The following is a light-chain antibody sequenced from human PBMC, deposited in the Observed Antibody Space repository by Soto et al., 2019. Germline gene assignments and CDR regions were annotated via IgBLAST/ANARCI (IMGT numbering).Light chain of an antibody. CDR2: GAS. Sequence: EIVLTQSPGTLSLSPGERASLSCRASQSVSSDLAWYQQKPGQAPRLLISGASSRAADIPDRFSGSGSGTDFTLTINRLEPEDFATYYCQQHGQWPITFGQGTRLEIK. V-gene: IGKV3-20*01. CDR3: QQHGQWPIT. CDR1: QSVSSD. J-gene: IGKJ5*01.